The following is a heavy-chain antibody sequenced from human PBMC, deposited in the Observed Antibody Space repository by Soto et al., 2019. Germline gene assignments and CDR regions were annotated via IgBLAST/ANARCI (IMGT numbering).Heavy chain of an antibody. CDR1: GGSISSGDYY. CDR2: IYYSGST. V-gene: IGHV4-30-4*01. J-gene: IGHJ4*02. CDR3: ASTPSFWSGYYADY. D-gene: IGHD3-3*01. Sequence: SETLSLTCTVSGGSISSGDYYWSWIRQPPGKGLEWIGHIYYSGSTYYNPSLKSRVTISVDTSKNQFSLKLSSVTAADTAVYYCASTPSFWSGYYADYWGQGTLVTV.